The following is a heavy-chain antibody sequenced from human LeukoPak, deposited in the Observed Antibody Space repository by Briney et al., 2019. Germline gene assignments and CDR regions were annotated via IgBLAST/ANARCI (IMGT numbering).Heavy chain of an antibody. J-gene: IGHJ1*01. CDR1: GYTFTGYY. CDR2: ITPKFGIP. CDR3: ARGERRQLVGSSEKYFQH. D-gene: IGHD6-13*01. V-gene: IGHV1-69*10. Sequence: GASVKVSCKASGYTFTGYYMHWVRQAPGQGLEWMGGITPKFGIPKHAQKFQNRVSMTADRSTNTAYLELRSLRSEDMAVYYCARGERRQLVGSSEKYFQHWGQGTLVTVSS.